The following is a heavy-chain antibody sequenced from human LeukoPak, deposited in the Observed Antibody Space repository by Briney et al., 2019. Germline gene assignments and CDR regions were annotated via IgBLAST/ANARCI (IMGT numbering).Heavy chain of an antibody. D-gene: IGHD5-24*01. CDR1: GDSVSSYSAV. CDR3: ARERSLDGYNLFDY. V-gene: IGHV6-1*01. CDR2: TYYRSKWFN. Sequence: SQTLSLTCVISGDSVSSYSAVWSWIRQSPSRGLEWRGRTYYRSKWFNDYALSVKSRMTINPDTSKNQISLQLNSVTPEDTAVYFCARERSLDGYNLFDYWGQGTLVTVSS. J-gene: IGHJ4*02.